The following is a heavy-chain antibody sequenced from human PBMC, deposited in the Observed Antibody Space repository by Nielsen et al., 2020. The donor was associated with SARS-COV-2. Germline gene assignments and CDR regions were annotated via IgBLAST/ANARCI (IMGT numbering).Heavy chain of an antibody. CDR2: ISTSGSTI. Sequence: GESLKISCAASGFAFSDYYMSWIRQAPGKGLEWVSYISTSGSTIYYADSVKGRFTISRDNAKNSLYLQMNSLRAEDTAVYYCARDLRAVAREVDVWGQGTTVTVSS. D-gene: IGHD6-19*01. CDR3: ARDLRAVAREVDV. CDR1: GFAFSDYY. J-gene: IGHJ6*02. V-gene: IGHV3-11*01.